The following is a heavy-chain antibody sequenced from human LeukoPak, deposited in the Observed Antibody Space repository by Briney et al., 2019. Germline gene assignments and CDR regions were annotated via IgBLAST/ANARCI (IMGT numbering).Heavy chain of an antibody. Sequence: SETLSLTCTVSGGSISSDYWSWIRQPPGKGLEWIGYIYSSGSTNYNPSPKSRVTISVATSTSKNQFSLKVSSVTAADTAVYYCARHFYGSGSYRAYGMDVWGQGTTVTVSS. D-gene: IGHD3-10*01. CDR3: ARHFYGSGSYRAYGMDV. CDR2: IYSSGST. V-gene: IGHV4-59*08. CDR1: GGSISSDY. J-gene: IGHJ6*02.